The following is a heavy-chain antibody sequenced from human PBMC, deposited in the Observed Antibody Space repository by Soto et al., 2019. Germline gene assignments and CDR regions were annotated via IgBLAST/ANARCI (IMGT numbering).Heavy chain of an antibody. CDR1: GFTFSNAW. J-gene: IGHJ4*02. Sequence: PGGSLRLSCAASGFTFSNAWMNWVRQAPGKGLEWVGRIKSKTDGGTTDYAAPVKGRFTISRDDSKNTLYLQMNSLKTEDTAVYYCTTEWDYYDSSGYPFGPIFDYWGQGTLVTVSS. CDR2: IKSKTDGGTT. CDR3: TTEWDYYDSSGYPFGPIFDY. D-gene: IGHD3-22*01. V-gene: IGHV3-15*07.